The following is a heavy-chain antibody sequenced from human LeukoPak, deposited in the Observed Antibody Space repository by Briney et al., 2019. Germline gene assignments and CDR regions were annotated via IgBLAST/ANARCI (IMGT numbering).Heavy chain of an antibody. CDR2: NIPRLGIA. CDR3: ARGTYSGYDYELDY. CDR1: GDTFSIYA. J-gene: IGHJ4*02. Sequence: SVKVSCEGSGDTFSIYAISWVRHAPRQGLVWMRRNIPRLGIAKYGQKFQGRVTITADKSTSTAYMDLSSLRPEDTAVYYCARGTYSGYDYELDYWGQGTLVTVSS. D-gene: IGHD5-12*01. V-gene: IGHV1-69*04.